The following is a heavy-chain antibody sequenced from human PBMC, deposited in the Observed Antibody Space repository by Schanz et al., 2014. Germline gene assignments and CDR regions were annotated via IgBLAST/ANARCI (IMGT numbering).Heavy chain of an antibody. CDR3: AKDLAAVGVFDY. Sequence: QVQLVESGGGVVQPGRSLRLSCAASGFTFRSYGMHWVRQAPGKGLEWVALISYDGSSKNHADSVKGRFTISRDNSKNTLDLQMNSLRAEDTAIYYCAKDLAAVGVFDYWGQGSLVTVSP. V-gene: IGHV3-33*06. CDR2: ISYDGSSK. D-gene: IGHD6-13*01. CDR1: GFTFRSYG. J-gene: IGHJ4*02.